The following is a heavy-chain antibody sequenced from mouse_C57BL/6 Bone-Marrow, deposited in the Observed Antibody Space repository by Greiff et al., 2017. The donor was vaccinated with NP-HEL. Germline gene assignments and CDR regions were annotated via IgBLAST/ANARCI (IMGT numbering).Heavy chain of an antibody. J-gene: IGHJ1*03. CDR3: AKGTTVVPYWYFDV. CDR1: GYSFTGYY. Sequence: QLQQSGPELVKPGASVKISCKASGYSFTGYYMNWVKQSPEKSLEWIGEINPSTGGTTYNQKFKAKATLTVDKSSSTAYMQLKSLTSEDSAVYYCAKGTTVVPYWYFDVWGTGTTVTVSS. CDR2: INPSTGGT. V-gene: IGHV1-42*01. D-gene: IGHD1-1*01.